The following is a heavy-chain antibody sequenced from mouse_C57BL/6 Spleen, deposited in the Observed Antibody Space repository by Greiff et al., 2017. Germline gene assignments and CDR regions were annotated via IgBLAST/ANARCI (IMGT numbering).Heavy chain of an antibody. V-gene: IGHV1-15*01. CDR3: TRGRFTTVVATPGYFDV. CDR1: GYTFTDYE. Sequence: VQLQQSGAELVRPGASVTLSCKASGYTFTDYEMHWVKQTPVHGLEWIGAIDPETGGTAYNQKFKGKAILTADKSSSTAYMELRSLTSEDSAVYYCTRGRFTTVVATPGYFDVWGTGTTVTVSS. J-gene: IGHJ1*03. CDR2: IDPETGGT. D-gene: IGHD1-1*01.